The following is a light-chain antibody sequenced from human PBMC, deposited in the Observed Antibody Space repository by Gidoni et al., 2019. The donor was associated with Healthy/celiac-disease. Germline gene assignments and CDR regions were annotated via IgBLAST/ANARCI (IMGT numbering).Light chain of an antibody. CDR2: DAS. CDR3: QQRSNWLALT. V-gene: IGKV3-11*01. J-gene: IGKJ4*01. Sequence: IAFTHSPATLSLSPGERATLSCRASQSVSSYLAWYQQKPGQAPRLLIYDASNRATGIPARFSGSGSGTDFTLTISSLEPEDFAVYYCQQRSNWLALTFXGXTKVEIK. CDR1: QSVSSY.